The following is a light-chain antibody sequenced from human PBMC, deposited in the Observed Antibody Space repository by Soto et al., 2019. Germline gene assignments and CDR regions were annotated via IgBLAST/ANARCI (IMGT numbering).Light chain of an antibody. Sequence: EIVMTQSPATLSVSPGERATLSCRASQGVSSNLAWYQQKPGQAPRLLIYGASTRATGIPARFSGSGSGTEFTLTISSLQSEDFAVYYCQQYNYWPYTFGQGTKLEIK. CDR3: QQYNYWPYT. V-gene: IGKV3-15*01. J-gene: IGKJ2*01. CDR1: QGVSSN. CDR2: GAS.